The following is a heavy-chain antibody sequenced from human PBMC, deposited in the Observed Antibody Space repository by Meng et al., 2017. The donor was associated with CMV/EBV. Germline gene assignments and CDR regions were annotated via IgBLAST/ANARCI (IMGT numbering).Heavy chain of an antibody. CDR3: ARLLTIAAAGRNAFDI. Sequence: SVKVSCKASGGTFSSYTISWVRQAPGQGLEWMGRIIPILGIAKYAQKFQGRVTITAYKSTSTAYMELSSLRSEDTAVYYCARLLTIAAAGRNAFDIWGQGTMVTVSS. D-gene: IGHD6-13*01. J-gene: IGHJ3*02. CDR2: IIPILGIA. V-gene: IGHV1-69*02. CDR1: GGTFSSYT.